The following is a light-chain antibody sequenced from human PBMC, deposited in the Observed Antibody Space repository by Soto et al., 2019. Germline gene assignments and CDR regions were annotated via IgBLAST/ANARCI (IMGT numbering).Light chain of an antibody. CDR1: QSIRSN. CDR3: QQRSNWPLT. J-gene: IGKJ4*01. Sequence: EIVMTQSPDTLSVSPGEGATLSCRVSQSIRSNLAWYQQRPGQAPRLLMYGASTRATGIPARFSGSGSGTDSTLAISSLEPEDFAIYYCQQRSNWPLTFGGGTKVDIK. V-gene: IGKV3-11*01. CDR2: GAS.